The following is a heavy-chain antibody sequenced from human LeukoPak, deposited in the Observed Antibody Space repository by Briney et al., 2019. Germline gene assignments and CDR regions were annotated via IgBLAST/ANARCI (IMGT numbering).Heavy chain of an antibody. D-gene: IGHD6-19*01. CDR2: IWYDGSDK. J-gene: IGHJ4*02. CDR1: GFTVSSNY. V-gene: IGHV3-33*08. Sequence: PGGSLRLSCAASGFTVSSNYMNWVRQAPGRGLEWVAIIWYDGSDKYYGDSVKGRFTISRDNSKNTLYLQMNSLRAEDTAVYYCTILAVASDFDYWGQGTLVTVSS. CDR3: TILAVASDFDY.